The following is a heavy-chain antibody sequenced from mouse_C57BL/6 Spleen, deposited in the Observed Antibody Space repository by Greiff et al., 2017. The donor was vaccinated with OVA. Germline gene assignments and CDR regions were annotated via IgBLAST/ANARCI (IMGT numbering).Heavy chain of an antibody. J-gene: IGHJ4*01. CDR2: IDPEDGET. V-gene: IGHV14-2*01. D-gene: IGHD1-1*01. CDR1: GFNITDYY. Sequence: VQLQQSGAELVKPGASVKLSCTASGFNITDYYMHWVKQRTEQGLEWIGRIDPEDGETKYAPKFQGKATLTADTSSNTAYLQLRSLTSEDTAVYYCSRSSRSGAMDYWGQGTSVTVSS. CDR3: SRSSRSGAMDY.